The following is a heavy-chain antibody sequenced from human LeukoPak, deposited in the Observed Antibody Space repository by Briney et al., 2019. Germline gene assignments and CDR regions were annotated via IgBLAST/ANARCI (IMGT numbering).Heavy chain of an antibody. V-gene: IGHV3-11*04. CDR1: GFTFSDYY. J-gene: IGHJ3*02. CDR2: ISSSGSTI. D-gene: IGHD4-17*01. Sequence: PGGSLRLSCAASGFTFSDYYMSWIRQAPGKGLEWVSYISSSGSTIYYADSVKGRFTISRENAKNSLYLQMNSLRAGDTAVYYCARAAELYGDYGAFDIWGQGTMVTVSS. CDR3: ARAAELYGDYGAFDI.